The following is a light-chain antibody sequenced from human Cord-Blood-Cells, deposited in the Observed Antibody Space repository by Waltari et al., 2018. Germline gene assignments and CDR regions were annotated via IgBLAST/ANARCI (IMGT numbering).Light chain of an antibody. V-gene: IGKV4-1*01. CDR2: WAS. Sequence: DIVMTQSPDSLAVSLGERAHIHCKSRQSVLYSSNNKNYLAWYQQKPGQPPKLLIYWASTRESGVPDRFSGSGSGTDFTLTISSLQAEDVAVYYCQQYYSTPYTFGQGTKLEIK. CDR3: QQYYSTPYT. J-gene: IGKJ2*01. CDR1: QSVLYSSNNKNY.